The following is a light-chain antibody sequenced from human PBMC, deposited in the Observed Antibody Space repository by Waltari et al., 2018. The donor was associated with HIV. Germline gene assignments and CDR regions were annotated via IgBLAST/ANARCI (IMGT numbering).Light chain of an antibody. CDR3: SAWDGSLAAWV. CDR2: RNN. V-gene: IGLV10-54*04. J-gene: IGLJ3*02. CDR1: DINVGGLG. Sequence: QAGLTQPPSVSKGLGQTATLTCTGNDINVGGLGAAWLQQHQGHPPKLLSYRNNNRPSGISQRFSASRSGNTASLTVTGLQPEDEADYYCSAWDGSLAAWVFGGGTKLTVL.